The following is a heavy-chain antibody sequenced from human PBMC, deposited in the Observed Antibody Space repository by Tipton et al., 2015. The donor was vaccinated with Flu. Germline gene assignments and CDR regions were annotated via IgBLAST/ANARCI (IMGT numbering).Heavy chain of an antibody. Sequence: TLSLTCTVSGGSISSSSYYWTWIRQPAGKGLEWIGQIYTSGSTKYNPSLKSRVSISLDTSRTQFSLKLSSVTAADTAVYYCAREWSAFDIWGQGTMVTVSS. CDR3: AREWSAFDI. CDR1: GGSISSSSYY. V-gene: IGHV4-61*09. D-gene: IGHD2-15*01. J-gene: IGHJ3*02. CDR2: IYTSGST.